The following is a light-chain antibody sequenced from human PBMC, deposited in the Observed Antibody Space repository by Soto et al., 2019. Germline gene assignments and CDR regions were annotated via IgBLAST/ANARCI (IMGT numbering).Light chain of an antibody. CDR3: QQYGSSPQT. Sequence: EIVLTQSPGTLSLFPGERATLSCRASQSVSSSYLAWYQQKPGQAPRLLIYGASSMAAGIPDRISGSGSGTDFTLTISRLEPEDFAVYYCQQYGSSPQTFGQGTKVEIK. J-gene: IGKJ1*01. CDR2: GAS. CDR1: QSVSSSY. V-gene: IGKV3-20*01.